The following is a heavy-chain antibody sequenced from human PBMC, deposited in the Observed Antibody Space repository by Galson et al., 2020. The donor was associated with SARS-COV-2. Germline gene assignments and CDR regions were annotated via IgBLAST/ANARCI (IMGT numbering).Heavy chain of an antibody. Sequence: LSLTCAASGFTFSSYAMHWVRQAPGKGLEWVAVISYDGSNKYYADSVKGRFTISRDNSKNTLYLQMNSLRAEDTAVYYCARDRYCTNGVCYTGFDYWGQGTLVTVSS. CDR2: ISYDGSNK. J-gene: IGHJ4*02. CDR3: ARDRYCTNGVCYTGFDY. V-gene: IGHV3-30*01. CDR1: GFTFSSYA. D-gene: IGHD2-8*01.